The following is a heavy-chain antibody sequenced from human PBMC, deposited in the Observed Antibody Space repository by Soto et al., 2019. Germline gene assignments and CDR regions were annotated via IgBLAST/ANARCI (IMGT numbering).Heavy chain of an antibody. D-gene: IGHD3-16*01. Sequence: SLRLSCAASGFSFDDYAMHWVRQAPGRGLEWVSFINWNSGSRGYADSVRGRFTISRDNANNSLYLQMNNLRAEDTALYYCGRDKLRGTVVGRGFDYWGQGILVTV. CDR3: GRDKLRGTVVGRGFDY. CDR2: INWNSGSR. V-gene: IGHV3-9*01. J-gene: IGHJ4*02. CDR1: GFSFDDYA.